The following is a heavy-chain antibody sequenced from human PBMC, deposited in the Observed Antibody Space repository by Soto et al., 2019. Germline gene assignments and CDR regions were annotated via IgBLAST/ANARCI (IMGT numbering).Heavy chain of an antibody. CDR1: GGTFSSYA. Sequence: SVKVSCKASGGTFSSYAISWVRQAPGQGLEWMGGIIPIFGTANYAQKFQGRVTITADKSTSTAYMELSSLRSEDTAVYYCATNDYYDGSGYYHDFDYWGQGTLVTVSS. CDR3: ATNDYYDGSGYYHDFDY. J-gene: IGHJ4*02. V-gene: IGHV1-69*06. D-gene: IGHD3-22*01. CDR2: IIPIFGTA.